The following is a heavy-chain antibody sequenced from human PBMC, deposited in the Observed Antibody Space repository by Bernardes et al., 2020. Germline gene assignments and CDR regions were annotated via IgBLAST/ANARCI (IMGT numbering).Heavy chain of an antibody. CDR1: GGSISSSSYY. V-gene: IGHV4-39*01. CDR3: ARLLSASDDY. J-gene: IGHJ4*02. D-gene: IGHD3-10*01. Sequence: SEPLSLTCTVSGGSISSSSYYWGWLLQPPGKGLEWIGSIYYSGSTYYNPSLKSRVTISVDTSKNQFSLKLSSVTAADTAVYYCARLLSASDDYWGQGTLVTVSS. CDR2: IYYSGST.